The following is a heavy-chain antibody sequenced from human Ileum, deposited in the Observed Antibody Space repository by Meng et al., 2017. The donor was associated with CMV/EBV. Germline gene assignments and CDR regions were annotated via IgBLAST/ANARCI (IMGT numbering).Heavy chain of an antibody. J-gene: IGHJ4*02. CDR2: VYYSGTT. V-gene: IGHV4-39*07. Sequence: LQDSGPRRVKPSGPLSLTCTASCGSTTSSTYYWGWIRQPPGKGLEWIGSVYYSGTTYYNPSLKSRVNMSIDTSKNRFSLKLSSATAADTAVYYCARNVGFYSSQIAYWGQGALVTVSS. D-gene: IGHD3-3*01. CDR3: ARNVGFYSSQIAY. CDR1: CGSTTSSTYY.